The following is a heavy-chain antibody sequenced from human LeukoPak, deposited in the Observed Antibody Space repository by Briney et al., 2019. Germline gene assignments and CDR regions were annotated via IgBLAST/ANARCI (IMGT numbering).Heavy chain of an antibody. J-gene: IGHJ4*02. CDR1: GFTFSRYW. D-gene: IGHD6-6*01. Sequence: AGSLSLTCAASGFTFSRYWLSWVRQAPGKGLEWVANIKQGGSQKSYVASENGRFTISRDNDNHLLYLQITSPGAEDTAGYYCARESFAARWDWGQGTLVTVSS. CDR2: IKQGGSQK. V-gene: IGHV3-7*01. CDR3: ARESFAARWD.